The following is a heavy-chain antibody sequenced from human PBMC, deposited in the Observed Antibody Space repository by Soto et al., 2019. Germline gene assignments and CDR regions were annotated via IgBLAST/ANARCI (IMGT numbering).Heavy chain of an antibody. CDR2: MNPNSGGT. J-gene: IGHJ6*02. D-gene: IGHD2-2*02. CDR3: ARGKPPRDCSSTSCYKNYYYGMDV. Sequence: ASVKVSCKASGYTFTGYYMHWVRQAPGQRLEWMGWMNPNSGGTNYAQKFQGRVTMTRDTSISTAYMELSRLRSDDTAVYYCARGKPPRDCSSTSCYKNYYYGMDVWGQGTTVTVS. V-gene: IGHV1-2*02. CDR1: GYTFTGYY.